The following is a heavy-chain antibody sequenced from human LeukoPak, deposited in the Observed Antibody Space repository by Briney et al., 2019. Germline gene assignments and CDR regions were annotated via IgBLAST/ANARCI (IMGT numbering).Heavy chain of an antibody. Sequence: PGWSLTLSCAASGFSFSNYWMTWVRQAPGKGLEWVANIKQDGSEKYYVDSVEGRFTVSRDNAKNSLYLQMNRLRAEDTAVYYCARAREATYNVSSDYWGQGALVTVSS. J-gene: IGHJ4*02. CDR3: ARAREATYNVSSDY. CDR2: IKQDGSEK. CDR1: GFSFSNYW. V-gene: IGHV3-7*01. D-gene: IGHD3-10*01.